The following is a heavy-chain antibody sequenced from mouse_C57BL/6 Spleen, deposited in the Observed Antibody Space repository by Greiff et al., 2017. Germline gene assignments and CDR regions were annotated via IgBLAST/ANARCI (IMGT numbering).Heavy chain of an antibody. CDR1: GYAFSSSW. V-gene: IGHV1-82*01. CDR3: APGNYEAWFAY. CDR2: IYPGDGDT. Sequence: VQLQESGPELVKPGASVKISCKASGYAFSSSWMNWVKQRPGKGLEWIGRIYPGDGDTNYNGKFKGKATLTADKSSSTAYMQLSSLTSEDSAVYFCAPGNYEAWFAYWSQGTLVTVSA. D-gene: IGHD2-1*01. J-gene: IGHJ3*01.